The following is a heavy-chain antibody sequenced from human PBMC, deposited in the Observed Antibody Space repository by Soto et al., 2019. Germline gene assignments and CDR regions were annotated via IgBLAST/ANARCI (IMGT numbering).Heavy chain of an antibody. Sequence: EVQLLESGGGLVQPGGSLRLSCAASGFTFSSNAMSWVRQAPGMGLEWVSGISNSGRSTYYADSVKGRFTISRDNVKNTVYLQMNSLRAEDTAVYYCANGYFDYWGQGSLVVVSS. J-gene: IGHJ4*02. V-gene: IGHV3-23*01. CDR2: ISNSGRST. CDR3: ANGYFDY. CDR1: GFTFSSNA.